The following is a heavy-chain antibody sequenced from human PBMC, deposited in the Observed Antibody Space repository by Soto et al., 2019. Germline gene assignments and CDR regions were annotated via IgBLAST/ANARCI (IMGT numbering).Heavy chain of an antibody. J-gene: IGHJ4*02. V-gene: IGHV3-30*18. CDR3: AKINEKITAAGIPRWVHFDY. CDR1: GFTFSSYG. D-gene: IGHD6-13*01. CDR2: ISYDGSNK. Sequence: GGSLRLSCAASGFTFSSYGMHWVRQAPGKGLEWVAVISYDGSNKYYADSVKGRFTISRDNSKNTLYLQMNSLRAEDTAVYYCAKINEKITAAGIPRWVHFDYWGQGTLVTVSS.